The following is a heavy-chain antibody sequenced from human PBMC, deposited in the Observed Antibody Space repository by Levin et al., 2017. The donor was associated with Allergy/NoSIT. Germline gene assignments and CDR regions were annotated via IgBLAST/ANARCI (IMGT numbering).Heavy chain of an antibody. J-gene: IGHJ5*02. Sequence: GGSLRLSCAASGFTFDDYAMHWVRQAPGKGLEWVSGISWNSGNIAYADSVKGRFTISRDNAKNSLYLQMNSLRAEDTALYYCAKDMGGGYHYPGNWFDPWGQGTLVTVSS. CDR3: AKDMGGGYHYPGNWFDP. CDR1: GFTFDDYA. CDR2: ISWNSGNI. V-gene: IGHV3-9*01. D-gene: IGHD5-12*01.